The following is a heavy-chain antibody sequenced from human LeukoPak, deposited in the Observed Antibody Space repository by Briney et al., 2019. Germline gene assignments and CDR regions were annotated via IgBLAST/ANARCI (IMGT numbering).Heavy chain of an antibody. CDR2: IYYSGST. CDR1: GGSISSSSDY. CDR3: ARLSGWRAEYFQH. Sequence: SETLSLTCTVSGGSISSSSDYWGWIRQPPGKGLEWIGSIYYSGSTYYNPSLKSRVTISVDTSENQFSLKLSSVTAADTAVYYCARLSGWRAEYFQHWGQGTRVTVSS. V-gene: IGHV4-39*01. J-gene: IGHJ1*01. D-gene: IGHD6-19*01.